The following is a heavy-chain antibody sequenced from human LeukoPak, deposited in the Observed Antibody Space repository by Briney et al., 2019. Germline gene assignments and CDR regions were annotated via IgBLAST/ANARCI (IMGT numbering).Heavy chain of an antibody. Sequence: ASVKVSCKASGYTFTSYDINWVRQATGQGLEWMGWMNPNSGNTGYAQKFQGRVTITRNTSISTAYMELSSLRSEDTAVYYCARGTGWGAYYYYYYYMDVWGKGTTVTVSS. CDR3: ARGTGWGAYYYYYYYMDV. CDR1: GYTFTSYD. V-gene: IGHV1-8*01. J-gene: IGHJ6*03. D-gene: IGHD6-19*01. CDR2: MNPNSGNT.